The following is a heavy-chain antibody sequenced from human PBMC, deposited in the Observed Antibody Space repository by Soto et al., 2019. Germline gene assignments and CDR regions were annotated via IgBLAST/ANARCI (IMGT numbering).Heavy chain of an antibody. CDR1: GYTFTNND. CDR2: MNPGSGDT. D-gene: IGHD5-18*01. J-gene: IGHJ5*02. Sequence: QVQLVQSGAEVKKPGASVKVSCKASGYTFTNNDVSWVRQATGQGLEWMGWMNPGSGDTGYAQKFQGRVTMTRDISIATAYMELNSLTSEDTAIYYCARMESFGSLNWFDPWGQGTQVTVSS. CDR3: ARMESFGSLNWFDP. V-gene: IGHV1-8*02.